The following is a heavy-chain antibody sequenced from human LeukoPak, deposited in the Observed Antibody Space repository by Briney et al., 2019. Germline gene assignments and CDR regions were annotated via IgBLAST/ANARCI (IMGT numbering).Heavy chain of an antibody. CDR1: GFTFSSYG. Sequence: GGSLRLSCAASGFTFSSYGMSWVRQAPGKGLEWVSAISGSGGSKYYADSVKGRFTISRDNSKNTLYLQMNSLIPEDTAVYYCAKDLGYCSGTSCSAIDYWGQGTLVTVSS. CDR2: ISGSGGSK. CDR3: AKDLGYCSGTSCSAIDY. J-gene: IGHJ4*02. D-gene: IGHD2-15*01. V-gene: IGHV3-23*01.